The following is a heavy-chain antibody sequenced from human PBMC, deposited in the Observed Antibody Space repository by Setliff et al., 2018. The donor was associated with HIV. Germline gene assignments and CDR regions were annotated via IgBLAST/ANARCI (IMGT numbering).Heavy chain of an antibody. Sequence: SETLSLTCTVSGGSISSTSYYWGWIRQPPGKGLEWIGSIYYSGSTYYNPSLNSRVTILVDTSKNQFSLKLSSVTAADTAVYYCARERRADYYYAMDVWGQGTTVTVSS. V-gene: IGHV4-39*07. CDR2: IYYSGST. CDR1: GGSISSTSYY. J-gene: IGHJ6*02. CDR3: ARERRADYYYAMDV.